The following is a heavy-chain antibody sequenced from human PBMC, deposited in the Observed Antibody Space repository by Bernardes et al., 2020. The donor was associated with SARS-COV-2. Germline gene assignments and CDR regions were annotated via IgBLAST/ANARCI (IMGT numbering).Heavy chain of an antibody. J-gene: IGHJ3*01. Sequence: SETLSLTCTFSGGSFSSSDYWSWVRQPPGGGPEWIGQVYRNGATKYNPSLLGRLSISLGNSNNHFSLKLSSVTATDTALYYCARHREFAFDLWGQGTTVTVSS. CDR2: VYRNGAT. CDR1: GGSFSSSDY. D-gene: IGHD3-10*01. CDR3: ARHREFAFDL. V-gene: IGHV4-4*02.